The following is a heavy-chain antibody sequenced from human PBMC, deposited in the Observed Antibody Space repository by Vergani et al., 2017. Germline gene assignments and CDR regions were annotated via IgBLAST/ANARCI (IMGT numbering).Heavy chain of an antibody. CDR1: GASITSDDYF. CDR3: ARDPHXPPGRVAHDAFDM. J-gene: IGHJ3*02. Sequence: QMQLQESGPGLVKPSETLSLTCSVSGASITSDDYFWSWIRQSPGKGLEWIGNIFDTGTANYNPSLKSRVTMAVDTSKNQFFLKLRSVTATDTAVYYCARDPHXPPGRVAHDAFDMWGQGRLVTVSS. CDR2: IFDTGTA. V-gene: IGHV4-30-4*01. D-gene: IGHD1-14*01.